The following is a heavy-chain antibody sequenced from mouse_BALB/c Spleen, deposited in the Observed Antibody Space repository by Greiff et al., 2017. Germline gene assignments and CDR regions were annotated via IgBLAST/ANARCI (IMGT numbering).Heavy chain of an antibody. D-gene: IGHD2-4*01. CDR3: ARDDCYIDY. V-gene: IGHV1-54*01. CDR1: GYAFTNYL. J-gene: IGHJ2*01. Sequence: QVQLQQSGPELVKPGPSVKVSCKASGYAFTNYLIEWVKQRPGQGLEWIGVINPGSGGTNYTEKFKGKATLTADKSSSTAYMQRSSLTSDDSAVYCCARDDCYIDYWGQGTTLTVSS. CDR2: INPGSGGT.